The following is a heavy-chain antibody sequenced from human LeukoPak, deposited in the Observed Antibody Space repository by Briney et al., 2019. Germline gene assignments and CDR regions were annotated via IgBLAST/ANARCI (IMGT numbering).Heavy chain of an antibody. CDR3: ARAGSSSFFSFDY. J-gene: IGHJ4*02. Sequence: GGSLRLSCAASGFTFSSYEMNWVRQAPGKGLEWVSYISSSGSTIYYADSVKGRFTISRDNAKNSLYLQMNSLRAEDTAVYYCARAGSSSFFSFDYWGQGTLVTVSS. D-gene: IGHD6-6*01. CDR1: GFTFSSYE. V-gene: IGHV3-48*03. CDR2: ISSSGSTI.